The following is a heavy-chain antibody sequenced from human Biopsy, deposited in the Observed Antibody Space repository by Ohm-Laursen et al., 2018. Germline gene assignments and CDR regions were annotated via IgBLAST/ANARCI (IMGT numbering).Heavy chain of an antibody. V-gene: IGHV3-23*01. J-gene: IGHJ3*01. CDR2: ITVSADTT. CDR3: ARDSGGGDSINGWYDALDL. Sequence: SLRLSCSASGFTFSSYAMNWVRQAPGKGLEWVSAITVSADTTYYADSVKGRFAVSRDNAKNSAYLQMNSLRTEDTAIYYCARDSGGGDSINGWYDALDLWGRGTTVTVSS. CDR1: GFTFSSYA. D-gene: IGHD2-8*01.